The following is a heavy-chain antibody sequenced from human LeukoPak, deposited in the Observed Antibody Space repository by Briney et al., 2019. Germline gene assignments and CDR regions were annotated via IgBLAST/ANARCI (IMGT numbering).Heavy chain of an antibody. CDR2: IIPIFGTA. CDR3: AAHYYDSSGYFDY. D-gene: IGHD3-22*01. CDR1: GGTFNSYA. J-gene: IGHJ4*02. V-gene: IGHV1-69*05. Sequence: SVKVSCKASGGTFNSYAISWVRQAPGQGLEWMGRIIPIFGTANYAQKFQGRVTITTDESTSTAYMELSSLRSEDTAVYYCAAHYYDSSGYFDYWGQGTLVTVSS.